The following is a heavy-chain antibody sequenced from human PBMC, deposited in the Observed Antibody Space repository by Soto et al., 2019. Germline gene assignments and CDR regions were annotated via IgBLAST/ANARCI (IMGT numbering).Heavy chain of an antibody. V-gene: IGHV4-30-2*01. D-gene: IGHD3-16*01. CDR2: ISHTGST. CDR1: GGSISSGNSYS. Sequence: PSLTCAVSGGSISSGNSYSRSWIRQPPGKGLEWIGSISHTGSTSYNPSLKGRVTMSVDKSKNQFSLKLSSVTAADMAVYYCARAVAPYLGNCFDPWGQGTLVTVSS. CDR3: ARAVAPYLGNCFDP. J-gene: IGHJ5*02.